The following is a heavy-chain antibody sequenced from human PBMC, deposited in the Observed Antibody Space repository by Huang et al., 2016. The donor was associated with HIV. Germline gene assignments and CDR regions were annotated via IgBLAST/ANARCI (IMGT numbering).Heavy chain of an antibody. Sequence: QVQLQESGPGLVKPSQTLSLTCAVSGGSISSGNYYWSWIRQPAGKGLEWIGHIHTSGSTHYNPSLKSRVTISVDTSKNQFSLRLSSVTAADTAVYYCASPRGQWLGPDTSDIWGQGTMVTVSS. CDR1: GGSISSGNYY. CDR3: ASPRGQWLGPDTSDI. J-gene: IGHJ3*02. D-gene: IGHD6-19*01. CDR2: IHTSGST. V-gene: IGHV4-61*09.